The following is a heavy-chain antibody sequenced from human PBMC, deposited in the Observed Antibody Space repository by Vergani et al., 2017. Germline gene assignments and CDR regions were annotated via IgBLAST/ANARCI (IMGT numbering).Heavy chain of an antibody. CDR2: IWYDGSKE. V-gene: IGHV3-33*01. J-gene: IGHJ6*03. CDR3: ARSGYCAHGVCYMTYYYYMDV. Sequence: VQLVESGGGLEQPGRSLRLSCAGSGFTLSSHATHWVRQAPGKGLEWVAFIWYDGSKEYYADSVKGRFTISRDNSKNTLYLQMNNLRAADTAVYYCARSGYCAHGVCYMTYYYYMDVWGKGTAVTVSS. D-gene: IGHD2-8*01. CDR1: GFTLSSHA.